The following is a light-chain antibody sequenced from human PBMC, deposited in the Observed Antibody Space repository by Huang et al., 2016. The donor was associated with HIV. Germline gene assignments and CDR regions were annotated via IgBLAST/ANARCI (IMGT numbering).Light chain of an antibody. Sequence: EIVLTQSPATLSVSPGERATRSCRASQSISTYLACYQHKPTQAPRLLIYGASTRASGIPARFSGSGSGTEFTLTISSLQSEDFAVYYCQQYNNWPPEVTFGPGTKVDIK. J-gene: IGKJ3*01. CDR2: GAS. CDR3: QQYNNWPPEVT. V-gene: IGKV3-15*01. CDR1: QSISTY.